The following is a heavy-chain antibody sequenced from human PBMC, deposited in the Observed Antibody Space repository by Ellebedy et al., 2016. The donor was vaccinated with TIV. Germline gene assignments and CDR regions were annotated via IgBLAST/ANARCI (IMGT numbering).Heavy chain of an antibody. CDR1: GGSISSYY. CDR3: ARCPEVGATDY. J-gene: IGHJ4*02. V-gene: IGHV4-59*12. CDR2: IYYSGST. Sequence: SETLSLTCTVSGGSISSYYWSWIRQPPGKGLEWIGYIYYSGSTNYNPSLKSRVTISVDKSKNQFSLNLRSVTAADTAVYYCARCPEVGATDYWGQGTLVTVSS. D-gene: IGHD1-26*01.